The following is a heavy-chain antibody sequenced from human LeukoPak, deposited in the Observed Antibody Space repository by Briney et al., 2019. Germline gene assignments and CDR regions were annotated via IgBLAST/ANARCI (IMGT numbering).Heavy chain of an antibody. CDR3: ARDGGAVAGLTPAEDWYFDL. J-gene: IGHJ2*01. CDR1: GYTFTSYG. Sequence: ASVKVSCKASGYTFTSYGISWVRQAPGQGLEWMGWISAYNGNTNYAQKLQGRVTMTTDTSTSTAYMELRSLRSDDTAVYYCARDGGAVAGLTPAEDWYFDLWGRGTLVTVSS. CDR2: ISAYNGNT. D-gene: IGHD6-19*01. V-gene: IGHV1-18*01.